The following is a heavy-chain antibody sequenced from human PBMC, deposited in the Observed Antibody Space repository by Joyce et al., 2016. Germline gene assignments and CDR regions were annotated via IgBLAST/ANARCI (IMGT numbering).Heavy chain of an antibody. CDR2: VNPYNVNT. Sequence: RLVQSGAEVKKPGASVKVSCKASGYTFTTYRISWVRQAPGQGLEWMGWVNPYNVNTNYAEKVQGRGTMTTDTSTGTGYMELRSLRSDDTGVYYCAKDLAISVTAVDYWGQGTLVTVSS. CDR1: GYTFTTYR. V-gene: IGHV1-18*01. CDR3: AKDLAISVTAVDY. D-gene: IGHD2-21*02. J-gene: IGHJ4*02.